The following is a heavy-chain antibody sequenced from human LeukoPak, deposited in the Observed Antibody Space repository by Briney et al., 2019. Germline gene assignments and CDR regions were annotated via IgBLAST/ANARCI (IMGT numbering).Heavy chain of an antibody. Sequence: SETLSLTCAVYGGSFSGYYWSWIRQPPGKGLEWIGEINHSGSTNYNPSLKSRVTISVDTSKNQFSLKLSSVTAADTAVYYCARVLRDYYFDYWGQGTLVTVSS. J-gene: IGHJ4*02. CDR1: GGSFSGYY. CDR3: ARVLRDYYFDY. V-gene: IGHV4-34*01. CDR2: INHSGST. D-gene: IGHD3-9*01.